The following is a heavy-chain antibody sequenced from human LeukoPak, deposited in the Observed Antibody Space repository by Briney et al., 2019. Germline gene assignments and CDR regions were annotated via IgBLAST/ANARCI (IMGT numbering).Heavy chain of an antibody. CDR1: GGSISSYY. V-gene: IGHV4-4*09. J-gene: IGHJ4*02. Sequence: SETLSLTCTVSGGSISSYYWSWIRQPPGKVLEWIGYIYTSGSTNYNPSLKRRVTIPVDTSKNQYSLKLSSVTAADTAVYYCARRGTGTTPLCDYWARGTLVTVSS. D-gene: IGHD1-7*01. CDR2: IYTSGST. CDR3: ARRGTGTTPLCDY.